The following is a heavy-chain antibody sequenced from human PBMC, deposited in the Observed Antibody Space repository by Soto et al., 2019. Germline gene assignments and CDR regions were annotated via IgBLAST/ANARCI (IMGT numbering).Heavy chain of an antibody. J-gene: IGHJ4*02. CDR3: AGAPNWAYFDF. D-gene: IGHD7-27*01. CDR2: IKSKTDGGTT. V-gene: IGHV3-15*07. Sequence: GGSLRLSCAAPGFTFSNAWINWVRQAPGKGLEWVGRIKSKTDGGTTDFAALVKGRFAISRDDSKNMVYLQMNSLKIEDTAVYYCAGAPNWAYFDFWGLGTLVTVSS. CDR1: GFTFSNAW.